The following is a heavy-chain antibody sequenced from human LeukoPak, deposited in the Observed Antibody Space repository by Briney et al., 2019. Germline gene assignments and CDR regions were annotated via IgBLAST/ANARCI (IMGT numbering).Heavy chain of an antibody. CDR1: SGSISSGNYY. CDR2: IFYTGSF. J-gene: IGHJ5*02. Sequence: SETLSLTCTVSSGSISSGNYYWSWIRQHPGKGLEWIGYIFYTGSFYYNPSLKSRVTISVDTFKNQFSLNLSSVTASDTAVYYCARGDLTAWFDPWGQGTLVTVSS. V-gene: IGHV4-31*03. CDR3: ARGDLTAWFDP.